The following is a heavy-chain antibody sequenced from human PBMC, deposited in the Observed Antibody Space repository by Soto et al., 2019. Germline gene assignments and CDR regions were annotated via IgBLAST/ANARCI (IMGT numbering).Heavy chain of an antibody. Sequence: SETLSLTCAVSGDSINTDYNCGWIREPPGQGLEWIGHIYYPGGTSSSPSIKSRLALSVDTPKHQFSLRLSSVTAANTAVYYCARDTASKDYDSHSYYPHFDSWGQGALVTVSS. CDR1: GDSINTDYN. CDR3: ARDTASKDYDSHSYYPHFDS. V-gene: IGHV4-30-4*01. D-gene: IGHD3-22*01. CDR2: IYYPGGT. J-gene: IGHJ5*01.